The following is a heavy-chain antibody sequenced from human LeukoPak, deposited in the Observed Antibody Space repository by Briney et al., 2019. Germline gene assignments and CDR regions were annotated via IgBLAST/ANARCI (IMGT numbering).Heavy chain of an antibody. CDR2: IDTNTGNP. Sequence: GASVKVSCKASGYTFTNHTINWVRLAPGQGLEWMGWIDTNTGNPTYAQGFAGRFVFSLDTSVTTTYLQISSLKAEDTAVYYCAGCLTYYYDSSGYHPHLYGMDVWGQGTTVTVSS. D-gene: IGHD3-22*01. CDR1: GYTFTNHT. CDR3: AGCLTYYYDSSGYHPHLYGMDV. V-gene: IGHV7-4-1*02. J-gene: IGHJ6*02.